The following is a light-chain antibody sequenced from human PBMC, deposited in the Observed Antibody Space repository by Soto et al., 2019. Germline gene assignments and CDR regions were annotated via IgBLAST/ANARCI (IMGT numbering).Light chain of an antibody. CDR3: QQSNNIPYT. CDR1: QSIRRY. J-gene: IGKJ2*01. V-gene: IGKV1-39*01. Sequence: DIQMTQSPSSLSASVGDRVTITCRASQSIRRYLNWYQQKPGKAPKLLIYAASTLQSGVPSRFSGSGAGTDFTRTISSLQPEDFATYCCQQSNNIPYTFGQGTKLEIK. CDR2: AAS.